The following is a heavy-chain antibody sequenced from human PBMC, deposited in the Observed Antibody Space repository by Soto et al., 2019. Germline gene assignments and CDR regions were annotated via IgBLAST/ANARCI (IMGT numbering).Heavy chain of an antibody. CDR1: GGTFSSYA. V-gene: IGHV1-69*12. J-gene: IGHJ6*02. CDR3: ALKEATVNTFHYYGMDV. Sequence: QVQLVQSGAEVKKPGSSVKVSCKASGGTFSSYAISWVRQAPVQGLEWMGGIIPIFGTANYAQKFQGRVTITADESPSTACMELSSLRSEDTAVYYCALKEATVNTFHYYGMDVWGQGTTVTVSS. CDR2: IIPIFGTA. D-gene: IGHD4-4*01.